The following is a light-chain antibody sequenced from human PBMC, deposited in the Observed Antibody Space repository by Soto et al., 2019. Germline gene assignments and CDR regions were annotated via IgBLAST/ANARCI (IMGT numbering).Light chain of an antibody. V-gene: IGKV3-20*01. CDR3: QQFGDSSPAFN. Sequence: ESMLTQSPATLSLSPGERATLSCRASQSVRSKYLTWYQQKPGQAPRLLIYGASLRATGVPDRFSGSGSGTDFTVTISRLEAEDVAVYYCQQFGDSSPAFNFGQGTKLEI. CDR2: GAS. CDR1: QSVRSKY. J-gene: IGKJ2*01.